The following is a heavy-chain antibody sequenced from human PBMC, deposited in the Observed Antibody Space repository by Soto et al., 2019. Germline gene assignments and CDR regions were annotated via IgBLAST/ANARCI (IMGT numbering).Heavy chain of an antibody. Sequence: ASVKVSCKASGYTFTSYAMHWVRQAPGQRLEWMGWINAGNGNTKYSQKFQGRVTITRDTSASTAYMELSSLRSEDTAVYYCARCGIAAAGTRAWFDPWGQGTLVTVSS. V-gene: IGHV1-3*01. CDR1: GYTFTSYA. CDR3: ARCGIAAAGTRAWFDP. CDR2: INAGNGNT. J-gene: IGHJ5*02. D-gene: IGHD6-13*01.